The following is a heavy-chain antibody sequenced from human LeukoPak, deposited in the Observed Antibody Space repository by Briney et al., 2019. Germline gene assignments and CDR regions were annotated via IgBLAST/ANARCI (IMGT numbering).Heavy chain of an antibody. V-gene: IGHV3-33*08. Sequence: GGSLRLSCAASGFTFSSYGMSWVRQAPGKGLEWVAVIWYDGSNKYYADSVKGRFTISRDNSKNTLYLQMNSLRAEDTAVYYCAGDFGASSLDYWGQGTLVTVSS. CDR3: AGDFGASSLDY. J-gene: IGHJ4*02. CDR1: GFTFSSYG. D-gene: IGHD3-10*01. CDR2: IWYDGSNK.